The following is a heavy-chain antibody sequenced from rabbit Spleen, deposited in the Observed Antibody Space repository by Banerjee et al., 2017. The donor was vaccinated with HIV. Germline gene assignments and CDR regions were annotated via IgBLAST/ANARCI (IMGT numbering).Heavy chain of an antibody. Sequence: EQLEESGGGLVKPEGSLTLTCKASGVSFSDKDVMCWVRQAPGKGLEWIACINIVTGKAVYATWAKGRFIMSRASSTTVILQMTSLTAADTATYFCVRDTGSSFSSYGMDLWGQGTLV. J-gene: IGHJ6*01. CDR3: VRDTGSSFSSYGMDL. V-gene: IGHV1S45*01. D-gene: IGHD8-1*01. CDR1: GVSFSDKDV. CDR2: INIVTGKA.